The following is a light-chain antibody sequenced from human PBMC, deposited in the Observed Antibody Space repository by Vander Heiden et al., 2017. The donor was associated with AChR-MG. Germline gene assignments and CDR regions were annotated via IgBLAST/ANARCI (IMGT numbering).Light chain of an antibody. Sequence: EVPQPPSVSVSPGQTASITCSGDKLGDKYACWFQQKPGQSPVVVIYQDTKRPSGIPGRFSGANSGNTATLTISGIQAMDEADYYCQAWDSSTDRFVFGTGTKVTVL. CDR2: QDT. CDR3: QAWDSSTDRFV. V-gene: IGLV3-1*01. CDR1: KLGDKY. J-gene: IGLJ1*01.